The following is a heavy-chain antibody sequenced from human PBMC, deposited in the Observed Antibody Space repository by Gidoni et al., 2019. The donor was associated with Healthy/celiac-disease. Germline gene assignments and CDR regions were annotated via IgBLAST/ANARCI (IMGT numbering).Heavy chain of an antibody. CDR2: INHSGST. Sequence: QVQLQQWGAGLLKPSATLSLTCAVYGGSFSGYYWSWIRQPPGKGLEWIGEINHSGSTNYNPSLKSRVTISVDTSKNQFSLKLSSVTAADTAVYYCARGRGVYDSSGYALYWGQGTLVTVSS. CDR3: ARGRGVYDSSGYALY. J-gene: IGHJ4*02. CDR1: GGSFSGYY. D-gene: IGHD3-22*01. V-gene: IGHV4-34*01.